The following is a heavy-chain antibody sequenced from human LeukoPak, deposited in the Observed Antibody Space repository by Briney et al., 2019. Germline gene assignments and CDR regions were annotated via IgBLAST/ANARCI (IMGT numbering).Heavy chain of an antibody. V-gene: IGHV3-7*01. D-gene: IGHD4-17*01. CDR1: GFTFSSYW. J-gene: IGHJ6*03. Sequence: GGSLRLSCAASGFTFSSYWMSWVRQAPGKGLEWVANIKQDGSEKYYVDSVKGRFTISRDNAKNSLYLQMNSLRAEDTAVYYCARDLRVDDYGDYQDNYYYYYYMDVWGKGTTVTVSS. CDR3: ARDLRVDDYGDYQDNYYYYYYMDV. CDR2: IKQDGSEK.